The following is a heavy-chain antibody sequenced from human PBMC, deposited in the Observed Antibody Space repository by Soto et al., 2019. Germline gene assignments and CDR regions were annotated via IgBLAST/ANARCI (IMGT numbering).Heavy chain of an antibody. Sequence: PGESLKISCQVTRYRFSRAWIGWVRQKPGKGLEWLGNVYPSDSDVRYSPAFEGQVTISADNSITTAYLQLLNLKASDTAIYYCTKRGNSAFDSWGPGTRVTVSS. D-gene: IGHD6-13*01. CDR2: VYPSDSDV. CDR3: TKRGNSAFDS. V-gene: IGHV5-51*01. J-gene: IGHJ4*02. CDR1: RYRFSRAW.